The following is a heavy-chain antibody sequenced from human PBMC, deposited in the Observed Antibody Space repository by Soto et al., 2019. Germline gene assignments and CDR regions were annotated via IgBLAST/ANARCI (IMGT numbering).Heavy chain of an antibody. CDR2: IYSGGST. V-gene: IGHV3-66*01. CDR1: GFTVSSNY. Sequence: GGSLRLSCAASGFTVSSNYMSWVRQAPGKGLEWVSVIYSGGSTYYADSVKGRFTISRDNSKNTLYLQMNSLRAEDTAVYYCARDSGRSSWYYFDYRGQGTLVTVSS. J-gene: IGHJ4*02. D-gene: IGHD6-6*01. CDR3: ARDSGRSSWYYFDY.